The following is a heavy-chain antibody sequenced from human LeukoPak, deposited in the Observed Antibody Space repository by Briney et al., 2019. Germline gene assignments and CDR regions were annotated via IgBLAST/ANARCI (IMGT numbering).Heavy chain of an antibody. Sequence: GKSLRLSCAASGFNFDDHAMHWVRQAPGKGLAWVSGISWNSGTIGYADSVKGRFTISRDNAKNSLYLQMNSLRAEDMALYYCAKGSYFGSPFGYWGQGTLVTVSS. J-gene: IGHJ4*02. CDR1: GFNFDDHA. CDR3: AKGSYFGSPFGY. D-gene: IGHD3-10*01. V-gene: IGHV3-9*03. CDR2: ISWNSGTI.